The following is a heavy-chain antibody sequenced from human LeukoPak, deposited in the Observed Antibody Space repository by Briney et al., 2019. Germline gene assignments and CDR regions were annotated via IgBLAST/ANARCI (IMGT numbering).Heavy chain of an antibody. CDR1: GYTFTSYG. CDR2: ISAYNGNT. Sequence: ASVKVSCKASGYTFTSYGISWVRQAPGQGLEWMGWISAYNGNTNYAQKLQGRVTMTTDTSTSTAYMELRSLRSDDTAVYYCARGGRLLWFGESSDYWGQGTLVTVSS. V-gene: IGHV1-18*01. J-gene: IGHJ4*02. D-gene: IGHD3-10*01. CDR3: ARGGRLLWFGESSDY.